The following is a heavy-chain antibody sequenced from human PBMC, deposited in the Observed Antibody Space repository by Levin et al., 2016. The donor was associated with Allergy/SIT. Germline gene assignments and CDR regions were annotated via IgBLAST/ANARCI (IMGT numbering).Heavy chain of an antibody. CDR2: IDWDDDK. D-gene: IGHD3-22*01. CDR3: AHNHYYDSSVRATGFDY. Sequence: WIRQPPGKALEWLALIDWDDDKYYSPSLKSRLTITKDTSKNQVVLTMTNMDPVDTATYYCAHNHYYDSSVRATGFDYWGQGTLVTVSS. V-gene: IGHV2-70*12. J-gene: IGHJ4*02.